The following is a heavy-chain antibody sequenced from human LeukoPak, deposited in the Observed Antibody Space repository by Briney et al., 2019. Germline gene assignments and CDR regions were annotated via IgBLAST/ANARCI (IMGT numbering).Heavy chain of an antibody. Sequence: GGSLRLSCAASGFTFSSYSMNWVRQAPGKGLEWVAVIWSGATNKYYADSVKGRFTISRDDSQNTLYLRMNSLRDDDTAVYYCATDSGGSPFDYWGQGTLVTVSS. CDR2: IWSGATNK. D-gene: IGHD1-26*01. V-gene: IGHV3-33*08. J-gene: IGHJ4*02. CDR3: ATDSGGSPFDY. CDR1: GFTFSSYS.